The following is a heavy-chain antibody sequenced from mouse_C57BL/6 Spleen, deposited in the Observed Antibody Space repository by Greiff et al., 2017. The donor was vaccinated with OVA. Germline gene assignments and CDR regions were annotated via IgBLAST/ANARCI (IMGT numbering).Heavy chain of an antibody. CDR2: INPNNGGT. CDR3: ARQRTTVVAYYYAMDY. V-gene: IGHV1-26*01. J-gene: IGHJ4*01. D-gene: IGHD1-1*01. Sequence: EVQLQQSGPELVKPGASVKISCKASGYTFTDYYMNWVKQSHGKSLEWIGDINPNNGGTSYNQKFKGKATLTVDKSSSTAYMELRSLTSEDSAVYYCARQRTTVVAYYYAMDYWGQGTSVTVSS. CDR1: GYTFTDYY.